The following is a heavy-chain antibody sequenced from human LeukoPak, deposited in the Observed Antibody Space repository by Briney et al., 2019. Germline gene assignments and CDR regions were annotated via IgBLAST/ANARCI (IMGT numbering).Heavy chain of an antibody. D-gene: IGHD2-2*01. CDR3: ARSGGDGYCSTTLCRAASD. Sequence: GASVKVSCKASGYTFSSYDINWVRQATGQGLEWMGWMNPNSGKTGYAQKFQGRVTMTRNTSISTAYMELSSLRSEDTAVYYCARSGGDGYCSTTLCRAASDWGQGTLVTVSS. J-gene: IGHJ4*02. V-gene: IGHV1-8*01. CDR1: GYTFSSYD. CDR2: MNPNSGKT.